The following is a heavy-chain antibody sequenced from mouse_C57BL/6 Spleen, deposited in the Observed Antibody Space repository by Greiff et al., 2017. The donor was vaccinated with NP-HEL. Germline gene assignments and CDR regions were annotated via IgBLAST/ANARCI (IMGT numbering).Heavy chain of an antibody. J-gene: IGHJ3*01. V-gene: IGHV1-61*01. CDR1: GYTFTSYW. CDR2: IYPSDSET. CDR3: ARSYDYDRGPFAY. Sequence: QVHVKQPGAELVRPGSSVKLSCKASGYTFTSYWMDWVKQRPGQGLEWIGNIYPSDSETHYNQKFKDKATLTVDKSSSTAYMQLSSLTSEDSAVYYCARSYDYDRGPFAYWGQGTLVTVSA. D-gene: IGHD2-4*01.